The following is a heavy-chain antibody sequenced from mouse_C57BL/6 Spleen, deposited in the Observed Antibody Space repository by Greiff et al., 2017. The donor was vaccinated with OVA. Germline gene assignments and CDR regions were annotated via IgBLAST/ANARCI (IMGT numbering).Heavy chain of an antibody. J-gene: IGHJ3*01. CDR2: IYPGSGNT. D-gene: IGHD4-1*01. Sequence: VQLQQSGPELVKPGASVKISCKASGYSFTSYYIHWVKQRPGQGLEWIGWIYPGSGNTKYNEKFKGKATLTADTSSSTAYMQLSSLTSEDSAVYYCAREDWDEGFAYWGQGTLVTVSA. CDR3: AREDWDEGFAY. CDR1: GYSFTSYY. V-gene: IGHV1-66*01.